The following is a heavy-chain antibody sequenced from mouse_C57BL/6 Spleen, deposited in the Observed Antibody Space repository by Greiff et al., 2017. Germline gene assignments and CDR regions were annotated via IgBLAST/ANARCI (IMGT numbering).Heavy chain of an antibody. V-gene: IGHV5-17*01. D-gene: IGHD2-1*01. Sequence: LVESGGGLVKPGGSLKLSCAASGFTFSDYGMHWVRQAPEKGLEWVAYISSGSSTIYYADTVKGRFTISRDNAKNTLFLQMTSLRSEDTAMYYCARFYGNYWYFDVWGTGTTVTVSS. CDR1: GFTFSDYG. CDR3: ARFYGNYWYFDV. CDR2: ISSGSSTI. J-gene: IGHJ1*03.